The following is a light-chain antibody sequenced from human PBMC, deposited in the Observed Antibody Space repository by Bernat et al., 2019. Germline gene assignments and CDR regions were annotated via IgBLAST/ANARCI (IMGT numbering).Light chain of an antibody. CDR1: QSVRSNY. CDR2: GAS. Sequence: IVLTQSPGTLSVSPGERATLSCRASQSVRSNYLAWYQHRRGQPPRRLIYGASIRAPGIPDRFSGSGSGTDFTLTISRLEPEDFAVYYCQQYTGPPFTFGPETTIDMK. V-gene: IGKV3-20*01. J-gene: IGKJ3*01. CDR3: QQYTGPPFT.